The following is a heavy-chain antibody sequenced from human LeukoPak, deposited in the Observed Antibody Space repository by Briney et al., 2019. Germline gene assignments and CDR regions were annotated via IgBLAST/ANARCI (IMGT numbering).Heavy chain of an antibody. CDR3: ARVRSSWYNYYMDV. D-gene: IGHD6-13*01. CDR2: IYYSGST. Sequence: SQTLSLTCTVSGGSISSGDYYWRWIRQPPGKGLEWIGYIYYSGSTYYNPSLKSRVTISVDTSKNQFSLKLSSVTAADTAVYYCARVRSSWYNYYMDVWGKGTTVTVSS. J-gene: IGHJ6*03. CDR1: GGSISSGDYY. V-gene: IGHV4-30-4*08.